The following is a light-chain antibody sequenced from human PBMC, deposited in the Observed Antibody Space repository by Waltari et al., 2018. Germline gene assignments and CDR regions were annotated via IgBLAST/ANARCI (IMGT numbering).Light chain of an antibody. CDR2: DVT. CDR1: SSDVGSFNY. CDR3: SSYTPTSILV. J-gene: IGLJ2*01. V-gene: IGLV2-14*03. Sequence: QSALTQPASVSGSPGQSLTLSCSGPSSDVGSFNYVSWYQQHPGTPPKPLIYDVTKRPSGVSGRFSGSKSGNTASLTISGLQPEDEADYFCSSYTPTSILVFGGGTKLTV.